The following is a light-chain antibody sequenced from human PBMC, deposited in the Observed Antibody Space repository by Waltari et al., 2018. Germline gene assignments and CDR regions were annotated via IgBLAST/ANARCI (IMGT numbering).Light chain of an antibody. V-gene: IGKV2D-29*01. Sequence: IVLTQTPLSLSVTPGQPASISCKSSQSLVHTDGKTYLYWYLQKAGQPPQLLSHEVSDRFTGVPPRFSGSGSGTDFTLKISRVEAEDVGIYYCMQSIQLPLFTFGPGTKVEIK. CDR2: EVS. J-gene: IGKJ3*01. CDR1: QSLVHTDGKTY. CDR3: MQSIQLPLFT.